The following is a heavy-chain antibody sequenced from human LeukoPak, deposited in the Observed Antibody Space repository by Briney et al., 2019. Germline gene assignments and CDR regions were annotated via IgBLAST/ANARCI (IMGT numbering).Heavy chain of an antibody. CDR1: GFTFSYYG. V-gene: IGHV3-23*01. CDR2: ISGSGGST. CDR3: ARRYCSSASCLFDY. D-gene: IGHD2-2*01. Sequence: GGSLRLSCVASGFTFSYYGMHWVRQAPGKGLEWVSAISGSGGSTYYADSVKGRFTISRDNSKNTLYLQMNSLRAEDTAVYYCARRYCSSASCLFDYWGQGTLVTVSS. J-gene: IGHJ4*02.